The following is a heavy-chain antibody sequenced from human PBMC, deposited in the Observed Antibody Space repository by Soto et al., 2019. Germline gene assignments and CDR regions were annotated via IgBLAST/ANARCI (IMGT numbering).Heavy chain of an antibody. D-gene: IGHD3-22*01. Sequence: GSVKVSCKSSGGNFSSYAISWVRQAPGRGLEWMGWISAYNGNTNYAQKLQGRVTMTTDTSTSTAYMELRSLRSDDTAVYYCARLTYDSSGYPPMIDYWGQRSLVTVTS. CDR1: GGNFSSYA. CDR3: ARLTYDSSGYPPMIDY. V-gene: IGHV1-18*01. CDR2: ISAYNGNT. J-gene: IGHJ4*02.